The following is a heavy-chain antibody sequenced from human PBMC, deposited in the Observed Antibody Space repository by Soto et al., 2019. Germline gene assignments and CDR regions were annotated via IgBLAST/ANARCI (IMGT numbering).Heavy chain of an antibody. CDR3: ARGGDTYGH. CDR2: ISSGGSTI. V-gene: IGHV3-11*01. CDR1: GFTFSDYY. D-gene: IGHD5-18*01. J-gene: IGHJ4*02. Sequence: QVLLVESGGGLVQPGGYLRLSCVTSGFTFSDYYMSWIRQAPGEGLEWLSYISSGGSTIYYADYVEGRFTISRDNAKNSVYLQMNSLRVDDTAVYYCARGGDTYGHWGQGTLVTVSS.